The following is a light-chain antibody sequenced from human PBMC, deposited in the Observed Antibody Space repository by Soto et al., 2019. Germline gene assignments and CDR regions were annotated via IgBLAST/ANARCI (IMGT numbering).Light chain of an antibody. CDR3: CSSVRSLI. Sequence: QSVLTQPASVSGSPGQSITITCTGTSSDVGNYNLVSWYQQHPGNAPKLMIYEGSKRPSGISSRFSGSESGNTASLTISGLQAEDEADYYCCSSVRSLIFGGGTKLTVL. CDR2: EGS. J-gene: IGLJ2*01. CDR1: SSDVGNYNL. V-gene: IGLV2-23*01.